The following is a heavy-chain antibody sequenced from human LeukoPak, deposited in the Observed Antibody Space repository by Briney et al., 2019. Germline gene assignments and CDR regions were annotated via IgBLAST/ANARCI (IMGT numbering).Heavy chain of an antibody. Sequence: PGGSLRLSCAASGFTFSSYAMGWVRQAPGKGLEWVSAISGSGGSTYYADSVEGRFTISRDNSKNTLYLQMNSLGAEDTAVYYCAKEGHGDLEYYFDYWGQGTLVTVSS. J-gene: IGHJ4*02. V-gene: IGHV3-23*01. CDR3: AKEGHGDLEYYFDY. CDR2: ISGSGGST. CDR1: GFTFSSYA. D-gene: IGHD2-21*01.